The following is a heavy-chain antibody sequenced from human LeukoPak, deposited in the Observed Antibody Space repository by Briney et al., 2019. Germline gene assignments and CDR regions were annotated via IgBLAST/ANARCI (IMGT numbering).Heavy chain of an antibody. CDR3: AKSGGRYDILAGYYYYCYGMDV. CDR2: ISYDGSNK. J-gene: IGHJ6*02. V-gene: IGHV3-30*18. D-gene: IGHD3-9*01. Sequence: PGRSLRPSSAAAGFTFSSYGMHWVHQAPDKGQERVAVISYDGSNKYYADSVKGRFTISRDNSKNTLYLQMNSLRAEDTAVYYCAKSGGRYDILAGYYYYCYGMDVWGQGTTVTVSS. CDR1: GFTFSSYG.